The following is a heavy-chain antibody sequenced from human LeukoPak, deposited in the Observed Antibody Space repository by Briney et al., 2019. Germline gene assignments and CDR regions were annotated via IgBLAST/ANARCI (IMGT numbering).Heavy chain of an antibody. D-gene: IGHD5-18*01. CDR3: ARVDTAMVARSALYYYYMDV. Sequence: SETLSLTCTVSGGSISSYYWSWIRQPPGKGLEWIGYIYYSGSTNYNPSLKSRVTISVDTSKNQFSLKLSSVTAADTAVYYCARVDTAMVARSALYYYYMDVWGKGTTVTVSS. V-gene: IGHV4-59*01. CDR1: GGSISSYY. J-gene: IGHJ6*03. CDR2: IYYSGST.